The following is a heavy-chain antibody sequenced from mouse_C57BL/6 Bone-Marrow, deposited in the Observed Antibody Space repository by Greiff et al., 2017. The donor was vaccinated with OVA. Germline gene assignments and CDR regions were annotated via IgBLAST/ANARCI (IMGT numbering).Heavy chain of an antibody. CDR2: INPNNGGT. V-gene: IGHV1-26*01. D-gene: IGHD1-1*01. CDR1: GYTFTDYY. Sequence: EVQLQQSGPELVKPGASVKISCKASGYTFTDYYMNWVKQSHGKSLEWIGDINPNNGGTSYNQKFKGKATLTVDKSSSPAYMELRSLTSEDSAVYYCARRRDYYGSSYDFDYWGQGTTLTVSS. J-gene: IGHJ2*01. CDR3: ARRRDYYGSSYDFDY.